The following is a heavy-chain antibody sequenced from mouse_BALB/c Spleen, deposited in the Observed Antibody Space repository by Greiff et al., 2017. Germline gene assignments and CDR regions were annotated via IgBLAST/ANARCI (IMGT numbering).Heavy chain of an antibody. CDR2: IDPSDSYT. CDR3: ARKVITTALYAMDY. V-gene: IGHV1-69*02. D-gene: IGHD1-2*01. CDR1: GYTFTSYW. Sequence: VQLQQPGAELVKPGASVKLSCKASGYTFTSYWMHWVKQRPGQGLEWIGEIDPSDSYTNYNQKFKGKATLTVDKSSSTAYMQLSSLTSEDSAVYYCARKVITTALYAMDYWGQGTSVTVSS. J-gene: IGHJ4*01.